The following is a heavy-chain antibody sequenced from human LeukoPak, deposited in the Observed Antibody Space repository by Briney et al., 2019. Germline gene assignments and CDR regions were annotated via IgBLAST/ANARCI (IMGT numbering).Heavy chain of an antibody. Sequence: PGGSLRLSCAASGFTFSSYAMSWVRQAPGKGLEWVSAISGSGGSTYYADSVKGRFTISRDNSKNTLYLQMNSLRAEDTAVYYCAKATDYGDYNSRPNFDYWGQGTLVTVSS. CDR2: ISGSGGST. V-gene: IGHV3-23*01. D-gene: IGHD4-17*01. J-gene: IGHJ4*02. CDR1: GFTFSSYA. CDR3: AKATDYGDYNSRPNFDY.